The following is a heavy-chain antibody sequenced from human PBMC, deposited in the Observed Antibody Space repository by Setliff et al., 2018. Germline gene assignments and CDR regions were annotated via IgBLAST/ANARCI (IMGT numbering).Heavy chain of an antibody. Sequence: GGSLRLSCAASGFTFSNYYMTWIRQAPGKGLEWISYIHDSGNPTYYADSVKGRFTISRDNAKNSLYLQMNSLRAEDTALYYCARELNGYSFDYWGQGTLVTVSS. V-gene: IGHV3-11*01. J-gene: IGHJ4*02. CDR2: IHDSGNPT. CDR3: ARELNGYSFDY. D-gene: IGHD2-15*01. CDR1: GFTFSNYY.